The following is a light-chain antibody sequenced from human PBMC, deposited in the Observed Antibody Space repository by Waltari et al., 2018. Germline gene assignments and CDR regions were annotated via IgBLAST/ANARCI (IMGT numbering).Light chain of an antibody. J-gene: IGLJ3*02. CDR3: SSYIRISASWV. Sequence: QSALTQPVSVSGSPGQSITISCTGTSSDVGGFNYVSWYQHHPGKAPKLMIYDCTKRPSGVSNRFSGSGSGNTASLTISGLQSEDEAYYYCSSYIRISASWVFGGGTKLTVL. V-gene: IGLV2-14*03. CDR1: SSDVGGFNY. CDR2: DCT.